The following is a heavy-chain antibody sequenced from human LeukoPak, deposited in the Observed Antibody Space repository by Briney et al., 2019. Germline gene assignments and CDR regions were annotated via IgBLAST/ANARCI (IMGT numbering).Heavy chain of an antibody. CDR3: ARSTSGSWFGDY. V-gene: IGHV3-53*01. CDR1: GFTVSSHS. CDR2: IFSDGST. Sequence: PGGSLRLSSAASGFTVSSHSMSWVRQAPGRGLEWVSDIFSDGSTYYADSVKGRFTISRDNSKNTLYLQMNSLRAEDTAVYYCARSTSGSWFGDYWGQGTLVTVSS. J-gene: IGHJ4*02. D-gene: IGHD6-13*01.